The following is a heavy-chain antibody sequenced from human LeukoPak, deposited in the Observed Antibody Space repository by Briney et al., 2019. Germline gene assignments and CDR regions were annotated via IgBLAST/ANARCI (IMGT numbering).Heavy chain of an antibody. V-gene: IGHV1-2*02. J-gene: IGHJ4*02. Sequence: ASVKVSCKASGYTFTGYYMHWVRQAPGQGVEWMGWISPNSGGTNYAQKFQGRVTMTRDTSISTAYMELSRLRSDDTAVYYCARDFSRIVGASLGYWGQGTLVTVSS. CDR2: ISPNSGGT. D-gene: IGHD1-26*01. CDR3: ARDFSRIVGASLGY. CDR1: GYTFTGYY.